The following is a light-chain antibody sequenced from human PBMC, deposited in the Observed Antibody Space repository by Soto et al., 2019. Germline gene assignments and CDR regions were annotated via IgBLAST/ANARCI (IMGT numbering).Light chain of an antibody. CDR2: GAS. CDR1: QSVSSN. J-gene: IGKJ4*01. V-gene: IGKV3-15*01. CDR3: QQYNNWPLT. Sequence: EKVMTQSPATLSVSPGARATLSCRASQSVSSNLAWYQQKPGQAPSLLIYGASTRATGIPARFSVSVSGAEFTLTLSSLQSEDCEVYDGQQYNNWPLTFGGGTKVDIK.